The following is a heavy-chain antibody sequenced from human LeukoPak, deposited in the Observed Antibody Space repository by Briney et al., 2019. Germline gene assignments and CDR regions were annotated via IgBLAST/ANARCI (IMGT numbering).Heavy chain of an antibody. D-gene: IGHD3-10*01. J-gene: IGHJ4*02. V-gene: IGHV4-39*07. CDR1: GGSISSSSYY. CDR3: ARVEGSGSYLYYFDY. CDR2: IYHSGST. Sequence: SETLSLTCTVSGGSISSSSYYWGWSRQPPGKGLEWSGSIYHSGSTNYNPSLKSRVTISVDKSKNQFSLKLSSVTAADTAVYYCARVEGSGSYLYYFDYWGQGTLVTVSS.